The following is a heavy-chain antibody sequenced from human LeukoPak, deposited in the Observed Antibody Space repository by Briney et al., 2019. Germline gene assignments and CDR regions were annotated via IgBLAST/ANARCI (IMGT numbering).Heavy chain of an antibody. CDR2: IRSKAYGGTT. J-gene: IGHJ6*03. CDR1: GFTFGDYA. V-gene: IGHV3-49*03. Sequence: GGSLRLSCTASGFTFGDYAMSWLRHAPGKGLEWVGFIRSKAYGGTTEYAASVKGRFTISRDESKSIAYLQMNSLKTEDTAVYYCLAPDYYYMDVWGKGTTVTVSS. CDR3: LAPDYYYMDV. D-gene: IGHD5-12*01.